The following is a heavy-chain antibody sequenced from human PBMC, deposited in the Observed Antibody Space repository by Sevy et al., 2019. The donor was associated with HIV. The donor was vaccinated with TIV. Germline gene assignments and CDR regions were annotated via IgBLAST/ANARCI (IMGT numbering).Heavy chain of an antibody. CDR1: GFTFSNAW. V-gene: IGHV3-15*01. CDR2: IKSKTDGGTT. J-gene: IGHJ6*02. D-gene: IGHD2-2*01. Sequence: LGGSLRLSCAASGFTFSNAWMSWVRQAPGKGLEWVGRIKSKTDGGTTDYAAPVKGRFTISRDDSKNTMYLQMNSLKTEDTAVYYCTTHTRCSSTSCYEYYYYGMDVWGQGTTVTVSS. CDR3: TTHTRCSSTSCYEYYYYGMDV.